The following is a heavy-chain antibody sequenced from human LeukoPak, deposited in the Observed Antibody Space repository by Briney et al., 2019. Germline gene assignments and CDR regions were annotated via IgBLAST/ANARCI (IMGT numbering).Heavy chain of an antibody. D-gene: IGHD3-9*01. J-gene: IGHJ3*02. CDR3: ARGGDILTGYYNIRAFDI. CDR2: IKQDGSEK. CDR1: GFTFSSYW. V-gene: IGHV3-7*03. Sequence: GGSLRPSCAASGFTFSSYWMSWVRQAPGKGLEWVANIKQDGSEKYYVDSVKGRFTISRDNAKNSLYLQMNSLRAEDTAVYYCARGGDILTGYYNIRAFDIWGQGTMVTVSS.